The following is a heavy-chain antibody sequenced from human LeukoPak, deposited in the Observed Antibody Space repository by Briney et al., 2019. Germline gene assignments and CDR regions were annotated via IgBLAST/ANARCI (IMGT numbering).Heavy chain of an antibody. D-gene: IGHD2-2*01. CDR3: ARDADEYCSSTTCRGGSFDI. CDR2: IWYDGSNK. CDR1: GFTFSSYG. J-gene: IGHJ3*02. V-gene: IGHV3-33*01. Sequence: GGSLRLSCAASGFTFSSYGTHWVRQAPGKGPEWVAVIWYDGSNKYYADSVKGRFTISRDNSKNTLYLQMNSLRAEDTAVYYCARDADEYCSSTTCRGGSFDIWGQGTMVTVSS.